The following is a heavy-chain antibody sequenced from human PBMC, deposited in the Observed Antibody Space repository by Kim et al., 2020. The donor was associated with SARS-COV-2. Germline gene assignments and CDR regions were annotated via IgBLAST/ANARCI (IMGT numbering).Heavy chain of an antibody. J-gene: IGHJ4*02. CDR3: AKQKGSGSYSPFDY. CDR1: GVTFSSYA. D-gene: IGHD3-10*01. CDR2: ISGSGGST. Sequence: GGSLRLSCAASGVTFSSYAMTWVRQAPGKGLEWVSGISGSGGSTDYADSVKGRFTISRDNSKNTLYLQMNSLRAEDTAKYYCAKQKGSGSYSPFDYWGQGTLVTVSS. V-gene: IGHV3-23*01.